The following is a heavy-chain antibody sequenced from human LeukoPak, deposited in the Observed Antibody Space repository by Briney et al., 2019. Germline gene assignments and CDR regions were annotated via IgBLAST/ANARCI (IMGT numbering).Heavy chain of an antibody. Sequence: SEPLSLTCTVSGGSISRYHWSWIRQPPWKSLELIGYIFHSGTANYHPSLKSRVTISIDTSENQFSLKLSSVTAADTAVYYCARKVYSFDVFDYWGQGTLVTVSS. CDR2: IFHSGTA. CDR1: GGSISRYH. CDR3: ARKVYSFDVFDY. D-gene: IGHD2-15*01. V-gene: IGHV4-59*01. J-gene: IGHJ4*02.